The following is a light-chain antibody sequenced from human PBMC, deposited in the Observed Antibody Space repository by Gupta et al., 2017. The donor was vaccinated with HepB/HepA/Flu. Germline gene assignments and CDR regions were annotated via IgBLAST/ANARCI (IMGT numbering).Light chain of an antibody. V-gene: IGKV3-11*01. CDR2: DAS. CDR3: QQRDNWPPYT. J-gene: IGKJ2*01. Sequence: EIVLTQSPATLSLSPGEGATLSCRASQSVSNQLAWYQQKPVRAPRLLIYDASTRDTGIPARFSGSGYGTDLTLTISTREPEDFAVYYCQQRDNWPPYTFGQGTKLDI. CDR1: QSVSNQ.